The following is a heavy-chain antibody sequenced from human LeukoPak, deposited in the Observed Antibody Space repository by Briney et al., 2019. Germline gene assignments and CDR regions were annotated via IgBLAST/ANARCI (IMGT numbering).Heavy chain of an antibody. Sequence: GGSLRLSCAASGFTFSDYYMSWIRQAPGKGLEWLAYISSSGGTLYYADSVKGRFTISRDNAKNSLYLQMDSLRAEDTAVYYCARALYHDYYYGMDVWGQGTTVTVSS. J-gene: IGHJ6*02. CDR3: ARALYHDYYYGMDV. CDR1: GFTFSDYY. CDR2: ISSSGGTL. D-gene: IGHD2-8*01. V-gene: IGHV3-11*04.